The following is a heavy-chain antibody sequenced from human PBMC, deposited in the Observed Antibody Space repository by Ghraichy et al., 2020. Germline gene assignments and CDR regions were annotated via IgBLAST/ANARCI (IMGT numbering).Heavy chain of an antibody. V-gene: IGHV4-4*02. Sequence: SETLSLTCAVSGDSIISNNWWSWVRQPPGKGLEWIGEIFHSGNTNYNPSLKSRITISLDKSKNQFSLKMTSVTAADTAVYYCAREIDQLRYFDSWGQGTLVTVSS. J-gene: IGHJ4*02. CDR3: AREIDQLRYFDS. CDR2: IFHSGNT. D-gene: IGHD2-2*01. CDR1: GDSIISNNW.